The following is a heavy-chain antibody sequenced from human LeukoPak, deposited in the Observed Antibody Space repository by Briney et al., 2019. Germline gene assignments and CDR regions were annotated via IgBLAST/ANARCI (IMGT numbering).Heavy chain of an antibody. D-gene: IGHD6-6*01. V-gene: IGHV3-23*01. CDR3: ATGGLSARKFAY. CDR2: ISTGGDIT. CDR1: GLTFSSHS. Sequence: GGSLGLSCAASGLTFSSHSMSWVRQAPGKGLEWVSVISTGGDITYYADSVKGRFTISRDNSKNTLSLQMNILRVEDTAIYFCATGGLSARKFAYWGQGTPVTVSS. J-gene: IGHJ4*02.